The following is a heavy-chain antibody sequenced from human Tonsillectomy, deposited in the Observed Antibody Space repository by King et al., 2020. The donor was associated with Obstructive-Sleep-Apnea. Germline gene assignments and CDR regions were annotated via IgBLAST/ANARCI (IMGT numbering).Heavy chain of an antibody. Sequence: QLVQSGGGLLQPGGSLRLSCAASGITFSSYSMNWVRQAPGKGLEWVSYISSSTSTIYYADSVKGRFTISRDNAKNSLYLQMNSLRAEDTAVYYCATGGPDAFDFWGRGTMVTVSS. D-gene: IGHD3-16*01. CDR2: ISSSTSTI. V-gene: IGHV3-48*04. J-gene: IGHJ3*01. CDR1: GITFSSYS. CDR3: ATGGPDAFDF.